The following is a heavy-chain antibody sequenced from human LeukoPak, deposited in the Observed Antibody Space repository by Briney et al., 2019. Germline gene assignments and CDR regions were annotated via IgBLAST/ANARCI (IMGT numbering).Heavy chain of an antibody. Sequence: GGSLRLSCAASGFSFRSYSMDWVRQAPGKGLEWVSSITGSSSYISYADSVKGRFTISRDNAKNTLYLQVNSLRAEDTALYYCARAVGGGSYFGGDYWGQGTLVTVSS. J-gene: IGHJ4*02. CDR3: ARAVGGGSYFGGDY. CDR1: GFSFRSYS. D-gene: IGHD1-26*01. V-gene: IGHV3-21*01. CDR2: ITGSSSYI.